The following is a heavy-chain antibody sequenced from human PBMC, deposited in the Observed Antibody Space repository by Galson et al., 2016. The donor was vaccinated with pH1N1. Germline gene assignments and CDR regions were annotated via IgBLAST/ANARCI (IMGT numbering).Heavy chain of an antibody. CDR3: ASDPLLAGKFGMDV. D-gene: IGHD6-19*01. CDR2: ISYTGIT. V-gene: IGHV4-31*03. Sequence: LSLTCSVSGDSINNDLYYWSWIRQHPGKGLEWIGFISYTGITYYNPSLKSRLTLSIDTSKNHVSLTMTSVTAADTAVYYCASDPLLAGKFGMDVWGQGITVIVSS. CDR1: GDSINNDLYY. J-gene: IGHJ6*02.